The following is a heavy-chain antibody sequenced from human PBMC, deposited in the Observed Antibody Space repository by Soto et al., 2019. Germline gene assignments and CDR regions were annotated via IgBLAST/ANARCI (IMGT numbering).Heavy chain of an antibody. D-gene: IGHD3-10*01. CDR2: IYYSGST. Sequence: QVQLQESGPGLVKPSQTLSLTCTVSGGSISSGGYYWSWIRQHPGKGLEWIGYIYYSGSTYYNPSLKXRXTXAXXTSKNQFSLKLSSVTAAGTAVCYCARAGGFNWFDPWGQGTLVTVSS. J-gene: IGHJ5*02. CDR1: GGSISSGGYY. CDR3: ARAGGFNWFDP. V-gene: IGHV4-31*03.